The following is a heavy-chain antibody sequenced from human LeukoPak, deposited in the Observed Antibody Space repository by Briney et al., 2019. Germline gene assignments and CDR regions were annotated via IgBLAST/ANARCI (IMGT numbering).Heavy chain of an antibody. V-gene: IGHV3-30*18. CDR2: ISYDGRNQ. CDR3: AKDRREGYNGPHF. D-gene: IGHD5-24*01. J-gene: IGHJ4*02. Sequence: GGSLRLTCEASGFIFSSYGFHWVRQAPGKGLEWVTLISYDGRNQYYGQSVKGRFTISRDNSKNIVYLQMNSLRIEDTGVYYCAKDRREGYNGPHFWGQGTLVTVSS. CDR1: GFIFSSYG.